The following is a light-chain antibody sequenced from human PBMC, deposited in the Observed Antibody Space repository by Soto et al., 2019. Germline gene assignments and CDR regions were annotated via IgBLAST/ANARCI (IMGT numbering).Light chain of an antibody. J-gene: IGKJ1*01. Sequence: EIVLTQSPGTLSLSPGERATLSCRASQSVSSSYLAWYQQKPGQAPRLLIYGASSRATEIPDRFSGSGSGTDFTLTISRLEPEDFAVYYCQQYGTSPRTFGQGTKVDIK. CDR2: GAS. CDR1: QSVSSSY. CDR3: QQYGTSPRT. V-gene: IGKV3-20*01.